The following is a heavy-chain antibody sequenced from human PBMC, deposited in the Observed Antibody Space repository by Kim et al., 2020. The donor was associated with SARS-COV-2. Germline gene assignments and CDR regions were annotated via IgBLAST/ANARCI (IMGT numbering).Heavy chain of an antibody. V-gene: IGHV3-9*01. Sequence: DSVRGRFTISRDNAKNSLYLQMNSLRAEDTALYYCAKATGIAMAGTGLDYWGQGTLVTVSS. CDR3: AKATGIAMAGTGLDY. D-gene: IGHD6-19*01. J-gene: IGHJ4*02.